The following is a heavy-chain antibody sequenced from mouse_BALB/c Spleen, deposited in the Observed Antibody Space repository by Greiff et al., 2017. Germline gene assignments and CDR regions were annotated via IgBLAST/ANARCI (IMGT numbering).Heavy chain of an antibody. Sequence: QVHVKQSGPELVKPGASVRISCKASGYTFTSYYIHWVKQRPGQGLEWIGWIYPGNVNTKYNEKFKGKATLTADKSSSTAYMQLSSLTSEDSAVYFCARRYYEYAMDYWGQGTSVTVSS. J-gene: IGHJ4*01. V-gene: IGHV1S56*01. CDR2: IYPGNVNT. CDR3: ARRYYEYAMDY. D-gene: IGHD2-4*01. CDR1: GYTFTSYY.